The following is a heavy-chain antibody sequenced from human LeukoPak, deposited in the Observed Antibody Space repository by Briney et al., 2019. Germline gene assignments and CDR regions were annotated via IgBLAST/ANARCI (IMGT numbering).Heavy chain of an antibody. D-gene: IGHD6-13*01. CDR2: INHSGST. Sequence: SETLTLTCAVYGGSFSGYYWSWIRQPPGKGLEWIGEINHSGSTNYNPSLKSRVTISVDTSKNQFSLKLSSVTAADTAVYYCARLGPAGIFDYYYSMDVWGKGSTVTVSS. CDR1: GGSFSGYY. J-gene: IGHJ6*03. V-gene: IGHV4-34*01. CDR3: ARLGPAGIFDYYYSMDV.